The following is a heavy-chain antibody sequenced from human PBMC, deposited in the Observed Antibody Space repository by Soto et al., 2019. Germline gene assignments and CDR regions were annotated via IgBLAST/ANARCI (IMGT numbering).Heavy chain of an antibody. CDR1: GFTFSSYS. V-gene: IGHV3-48*01. CDR2: ISSSSSTI. CDR3: AREYCSSTSCLIWYDP. D-gene: IGHD2-2*01. Sequence: PGGSLRLSCAASGFTFSSYSMNWVRQAPGKGLEWVSYISSSSSTIYYADSVKGRFTISRDNAKNSLYLQMNSLRAEDTAVYYCAREYCSSTSCLIWYDPWSQGTLVTVSS. J-gene: IGHJ5*02.